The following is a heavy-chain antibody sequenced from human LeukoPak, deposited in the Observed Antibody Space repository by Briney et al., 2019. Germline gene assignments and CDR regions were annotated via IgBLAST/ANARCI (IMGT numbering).Heavy chain of an antibody. J-gene: IGHJ5*02. V-gene: IGHV3-21*01. CDR1: GFTFSSYS. CDR2: IISSSSYI. D-gene: IGHD3-3*01. CDR3: ARGGIHYDFWSGYPQWFDP. Sequence: GGSLRLSCAASGFTFSSYSMNWVRQAPGKGLEWVSSIISSSSYIYYADSVKCRFTFSRDNVKNSLYLQMNSLRAEDTAVYYCARGGIHYDFWSGYPQWFDPWGQGTLVTVSS.